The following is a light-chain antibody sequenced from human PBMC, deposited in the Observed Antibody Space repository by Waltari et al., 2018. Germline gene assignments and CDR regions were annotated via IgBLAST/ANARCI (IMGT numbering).Light chain of an antibody. Sequence: NFMLTQPLSVSESPGKTVTISCTRSSGSIATNYVQWYQQRPGSSPTAVSSEDNQRPSWVPDPVSGSIDSSSNSASLTISGLKTEDEADYYCQSYDNRNHWVFGGGTKLTVL. CDR2: EDN. CDR3: QSYDNRNHWV. J-gene: IGLJ3*02. V-gene: IGLV6-57*01. CDR1: SGSIATNY.